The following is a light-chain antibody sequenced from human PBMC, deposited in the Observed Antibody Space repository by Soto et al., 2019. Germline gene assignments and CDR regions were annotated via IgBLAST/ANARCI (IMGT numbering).Light chain of an antibody. CDR1: QRVSSD. Sequence: EIVMTQSPATLSVSPGERVTLSCRASQRVSSDLAWYQQKPGQAPRLLIYGASSRATGIPDRFSGSGSGTEFTLTISSLQSEDCAIYYCQQYHTWPITFGGGTKV. CDR2: GAS. J-gene: IGKJ4*01. V-gene: IGKV3D-15*01. CDR3: QQYHTWPIT.